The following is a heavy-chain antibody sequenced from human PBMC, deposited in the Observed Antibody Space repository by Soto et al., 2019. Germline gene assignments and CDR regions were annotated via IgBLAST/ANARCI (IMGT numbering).Heavy chain of an antibody. CDR3: VRAIERGRRGSVAYDY. Sequence: GGSLRLSCAASGFTFSSCDMHWVRQPTGKGLEWVSGIGTAGDTYYPGSVKGRFTISREDAKNSLYLQMNSLRAEDTAVYYCVRAIERGRRGSVAYDYWGQGTLVTVSS. D-gene: IGHD3-16*01. J-gene: IGHJ4*02. CDR1: GFTFSSCD. CDR2: IGTAGDT. V-gene: IGHV3-13*01.